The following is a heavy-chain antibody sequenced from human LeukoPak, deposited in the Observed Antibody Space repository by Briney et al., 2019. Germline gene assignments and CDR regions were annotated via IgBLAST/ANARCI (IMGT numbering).Heavy chain of an antibody. V-gene: IGHV5-51*01. CDR2: IYPGDSDT. Sequence: GESLKISCKSSGYSFTNYWIGWVRQMPGKGVEWMGSIYPGDSDTRYSPSFQGQVTISADKAISTAYLQWTSLTASDTAIYYCARRSYYDGTGSSFDYWGQGTLVTVSS. D-gene: IGHD3-22*01. CDR3: ARRSYYDGTGSSFDY. J-gene: IGHJ4*02. CDR1: GYSFTNYW.